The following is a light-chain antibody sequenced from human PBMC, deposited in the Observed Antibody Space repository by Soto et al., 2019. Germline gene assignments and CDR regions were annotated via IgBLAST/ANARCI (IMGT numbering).Light chain of an antibody. V-gene: IGKV3-15*01. CDR2: GAS. CDR1: QSVRGN. Sequence: EIVLTQSPATVSLSPLGRGTLGFMASQSVRGNLAWYQQKPGQSPGLLIYGASTRATGIPARFSGSGSGTEFTVTISSLQSEDFAIYYCQQYDIWPPYTFGQGTKVDIK. CDR3: QQYDIWPPYT. J-gene: IGKJ2*01.